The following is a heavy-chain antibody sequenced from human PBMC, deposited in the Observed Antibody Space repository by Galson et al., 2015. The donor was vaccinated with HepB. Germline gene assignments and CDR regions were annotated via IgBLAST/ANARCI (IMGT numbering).Heavy chain of an antibody. Sequence: SVKVSCKVSGGTFNSKAISWVRQAPGQGPEWMGKIIPIHGITNYAQKFQGRVTITADTSTNTAYMDLSGLRSQDTAVYYCARVRMGGYEDYEPWDSWGQGTLVTVSS. D-gene: IGHD5-12*01. CDR1: GGTFNSKA. CDR2: IIPIHGIT. CDR3: ARVRMGGYEDYEPWDS. V-gene: IGHV1-69*04. J-gene: IGHJ1*01.